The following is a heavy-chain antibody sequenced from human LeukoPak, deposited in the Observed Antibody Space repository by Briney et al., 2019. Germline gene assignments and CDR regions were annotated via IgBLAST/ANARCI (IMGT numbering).Heavy chain of an antibody. CDR1: GFTFGNYA. CDR2: IFGGGVGT. Sequence: GGSLRLSCAASGFTFGNYAMSWVRQAPGKGLEWVSVIFGGGVGTYYADSVRGRFTISRDSSKNTVYLQMNSLRVDDTAIYYCAKTSVAAAPFSWGQGTLVTVSS. CDR3: AKTSVAAAPFS. V-gene: IGHV3-23*01. J-gene: IGHJ5*02. D-gene: IGHD6-19*01.